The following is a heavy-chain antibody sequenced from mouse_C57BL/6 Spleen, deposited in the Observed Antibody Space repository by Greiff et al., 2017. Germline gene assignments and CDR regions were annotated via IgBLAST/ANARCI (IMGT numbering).Heavy chain of an antibody. Sequence: QVQLQQSGAELVKPGASVKISCKASGYAFSSYWMNWVKQRPGKGLEWIGQIYPGDGDTNYNGKFKGKATLTADKSSSTAYMQLSSLTSEDSAVYFCARSQLLLRMDYWGQGTSVTVSS. CDR2: IYPGDGDT. CDR3: ARSQLLLRMDY. CDR1: GYAFSSYW. D-gene: IGHD1-1*01. V-gene: IGHV1-80*01. J-gene: IGHJ4*01.